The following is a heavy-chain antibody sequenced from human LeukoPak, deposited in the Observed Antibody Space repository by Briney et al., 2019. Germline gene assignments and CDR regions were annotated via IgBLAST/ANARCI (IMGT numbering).Heavy chain of an antibody. Sequence: GGSLRLSCAASGFTYSRAPIHWVRHSSAKGLERVGRSRRRDNNSATEYAASVNGRFTISRDDSKNTAYLQMNSLKTEDTAVYYCKGNSLGGGENDYWGQGTLVAVSS. V-gene: IGHV3-73*01. J-gene: IGHJ4*02. CDR1: GFTYSRAP. CDR2: SRRRDNNSAT. CDR3: KGNSLGGGENDY. D-gene: IGHD1/OR15-1a*01.